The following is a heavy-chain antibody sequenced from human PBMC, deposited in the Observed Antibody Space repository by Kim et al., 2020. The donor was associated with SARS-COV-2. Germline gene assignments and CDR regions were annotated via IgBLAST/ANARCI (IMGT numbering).Heavy chain of an antibody. V-gene: IGHV3-53*01. CDR3: ARGGRSTVVTFYFDL. D-gene: IGHD4-17*01. Sequence: DSVKGRFTISRDNSKNTLYLQMNSLRAEDTAVYYCARGGRSTVVTFYFDLWGRGTLVTVSS. J-gene: IGHJ2*01.